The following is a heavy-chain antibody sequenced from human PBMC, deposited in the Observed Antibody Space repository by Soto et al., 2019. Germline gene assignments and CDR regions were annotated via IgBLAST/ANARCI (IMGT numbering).Heavy chain of an antibody. V-gene: IGHV5-51*01. J-gene: IGHJ6*02. CDR1: GYSFTSYW. CDR3: ARHKYTNSDHDFWSGYYTRSYYYYGMDV. Sequence: GESLKISCKGSGYSFTSYWIGWVRQMPGKGLEWMGIIYPGDSDTRYSPSFQGQVTISADKSISPAYLQWSSLKASDTAMYYCARHKYTNSDHDFWSGYYTRSYYYYGMDVWGQGTTVTVSS. CDR2: IYPGDSDT. D-gene: IGHD3-3*01.